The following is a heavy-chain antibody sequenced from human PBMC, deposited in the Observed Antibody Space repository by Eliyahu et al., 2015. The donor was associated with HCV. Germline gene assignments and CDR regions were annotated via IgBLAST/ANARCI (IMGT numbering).Heavy chain of an antibody. D-gene: IGHD6-13*01. V-gene: IGHV1-46*01. J-gene: IGHJ6*03. Sequence: QVQLVQPGTEVKTPGASVKVPCEASGYTFTSYYIHWVRQAPGKGLEWMAMINPTSGSTTYAQKLQGRVTMARDTSTSTVYMELKNLRSEDTAVYFCARGVVAAGFYYYMDVWGKGTTV. CDR2: INPTSGST. CDR1: GYTFTSYY. CDR3: ARGVVAAGFYYYMDV.